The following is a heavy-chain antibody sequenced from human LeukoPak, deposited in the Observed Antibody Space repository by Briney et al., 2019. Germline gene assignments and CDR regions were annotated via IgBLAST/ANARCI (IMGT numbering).Heavy chain of an antibody. Sequence: PGGSLRLSCAASEFTFSSYWMSWVRQAPGKGLEWVANIKHDGSEKYYVDSVKGRFTISRDNAKNTLYLQMNSLRAEDTAVYYCARVRGESPRWFDPWGQGTLVTVSS. CDR3: ARVRGESPRWFDP. J-gene: IGHJ5*02. CDR2: IKHDGSEK. V-gene: IGHV3-7*01. CDR1: EFTFSSYW. D-gene: IGHD3-10*01.